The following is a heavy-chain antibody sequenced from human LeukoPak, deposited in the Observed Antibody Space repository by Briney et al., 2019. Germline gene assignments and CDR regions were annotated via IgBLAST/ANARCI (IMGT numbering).Heavy chain of an antibody. D-gene: IGHD4-11*01. CDR2: IIPIFGTA. J-gene: IGHJ4*02. V-gene: IGHV1-69*13. CDR3: AREGADYSNSYYFDY. CDR1: GGTFSSYA. Sequence: SVKVSCKASGGTFSSYAISWVRQAPGQGLEWMGGIIPIFGTANYAQKFQGRVTITADESTSTAYMELSSLRSEDTAVYYCAREGADYSNSYYFDYGGQGTLVTVSS.